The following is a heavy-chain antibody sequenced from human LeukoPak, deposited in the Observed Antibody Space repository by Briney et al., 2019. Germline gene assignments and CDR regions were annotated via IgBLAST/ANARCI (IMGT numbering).Heavy chain of an antibody. V-gene: IGHV4-59*01. Sequence: SETLSLTCTVSGGFISSYYWSWIRQPPGKGLEWIGYIYYSGSTNYNPSLKSRVTISVDTSKNQFSLKLNSVTAADTAVYYCARGVRKYYDSSGSTAGAFDIWGQGTMVTVSS. J-gene: IGHJ3*02. D-gene: IGHD3-22*01. CDR1: GGFISSYY. CDR3: ARGVRKYYDSSGSTAGAFDI. CDR2: IYYSGST.